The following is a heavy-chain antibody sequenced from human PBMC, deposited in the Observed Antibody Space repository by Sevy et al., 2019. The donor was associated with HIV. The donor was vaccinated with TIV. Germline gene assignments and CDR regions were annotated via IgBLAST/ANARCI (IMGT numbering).Heavy chain of an antibody. CDR1: GFTFSSYA. J-gene: IGHJ6*03. Sequence: GGSLRLSCAASGFTFSSYAMSWVRQAPGKGLEWVSAISGSGGSTYYADSVKGRFTISRDNSKSTLYLQMNSLRAEDTAVYYCANHPDSSGYYSDYYYYYMDVWGKGTTVTVSS. CDR2: ISGSGGST. V-gene: IGHV3-23*01. CDR3: ANHPDSSGYYSDYYYYYMDV. D-gene: IGHD3-22*01.